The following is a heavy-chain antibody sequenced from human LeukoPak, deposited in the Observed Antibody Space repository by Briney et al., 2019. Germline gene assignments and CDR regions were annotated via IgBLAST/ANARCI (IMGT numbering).Heavy chain of an antibody. Sequence: PSETLSLTCTVSGGSISSSSYYWGWIRQPPGKGLEWIGSIYYSGSTYYNPSLKSRVTISVDTSKNQFSLKLSSVTAADTAVYYCARQYYDILTGYYRAIDYWGRGTLVTVSS. CDR2: IYYSGST. D-gene: IGHD3-9*01. CDR3: ARQYYDILTGYYRAIDY. CDR1: GGSISSSSYY. J-gene: IGHJ4*02. V-gene: IGHV4-39*01.